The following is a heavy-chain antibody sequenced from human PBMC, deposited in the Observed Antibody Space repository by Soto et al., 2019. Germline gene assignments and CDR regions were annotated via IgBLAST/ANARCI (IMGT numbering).Heavy chain of an antibody. V-gene: IGHV1-46*01. J-gene: IGHJ4*02. Sequence: ASVKVSCKASGYTFTSYGISWVRQAPGQGLEWMGIINPSGGSTSYAQKFQGRVTMTRDTSTSTVYMELSSVTAADTAVYYCARTDYYGSGSYYKQLYYFDYWGQGTLVTVSS. CDR3: ARTDYYGSGSYYKQLYYFDY. CDR2: INPSGGST. D-gene: IGHD3-10*01. CDR1: GYTFTSYG.